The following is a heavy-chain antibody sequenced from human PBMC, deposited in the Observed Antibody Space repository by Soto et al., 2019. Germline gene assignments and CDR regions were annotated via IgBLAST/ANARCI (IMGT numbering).Heavy chain of an antibody. J-gene: IGHJ4*02. CDR1: GYSFTSYW. CDR3: VRLGTYYYDSSGYLGPYYFDY. D-gene: IGHD3-22*01. V-gene: IGHV5-51*01. CDR2: IYPGDSDT. Sequence: EVQLVQSGAEVKKPGESLKISCKGSGYSFTSYWIGWVRQMPGKGLEWMGIIYPGDSDTRYSPSFQGQVTISADKSISTAYLQWSSLKASDTAMYYCVRLGTYYYDSSGYLGPYYFDYWGQGTLVTVSS.